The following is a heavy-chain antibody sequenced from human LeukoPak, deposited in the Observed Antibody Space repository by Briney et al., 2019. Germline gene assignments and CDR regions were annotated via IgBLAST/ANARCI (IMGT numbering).Heavy chain of an antibody. D-gene: IGHD3-3*01. CDR3: ARGRYDFGSGYYYYFGY. J-gene: IGHJ4*02. Sequence: PSETLSLTCTVSGGSLSRGDYYWSWIRQPPGKGLEWIGYIYYSGRTYHNPSLKSRVTISVDTSHNQVYLKLSSVTAEDTAVYYCARGRYDFGSGYYYYFGYWGQATLVTDSS. CDR1: GGSLSRGDYY. CDR2: IYYSGRT. V-gene: IGHV4-30-4*01.